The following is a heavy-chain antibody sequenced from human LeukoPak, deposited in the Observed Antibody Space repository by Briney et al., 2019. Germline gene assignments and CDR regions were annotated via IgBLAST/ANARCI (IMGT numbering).Heavy chain of an antibody. V-gene: IGHV4-4*02. Sequence: KPSETLSLTCTVSGGSINSSNWWSWVRQTPGKGLEWFGEIYHSGITNYNPSLKSRVTISVDKSKNQFSLKLNSVIAADTAMYYCARDRSGVYYYDSSGYYPDAFDIWGRGTMVTVSS. J-gene: IGHJ3*02. CDR1: GGSINSSNW. D-gene: IGHD3-22*01. CDR3: ARDRSGVYYYDSSGYYPDAFDI. CDR2: IYHSGIT.